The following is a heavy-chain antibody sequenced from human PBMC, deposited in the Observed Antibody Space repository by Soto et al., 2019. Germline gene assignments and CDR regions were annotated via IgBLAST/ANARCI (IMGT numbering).Heavy chain of an antibody. D-gene: IGHD5-18*01. CDR2: ISGSGGST. V-gene: IGHV3-23*01. CDR1: GFTFSNYA. J-gene: IGHJ5*02. Sequence: GGSLILSCAASGFTFSNYAMSWVRQAPGKGLEWVSGISGSGGSTYYTDSMKGRFTISRDNSKNTLYLQVNSLRAEDTAVYYCAKAWSDTALPNDPWGQGTLVTVSS. CDR3: AKAWSDTALPNDP.